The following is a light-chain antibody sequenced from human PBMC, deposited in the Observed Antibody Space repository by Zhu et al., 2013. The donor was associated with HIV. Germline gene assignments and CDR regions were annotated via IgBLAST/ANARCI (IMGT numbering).Light chain of an antibody. Sequence: EIVLTQSPVTLSVSPGERVILSCRASQSVASNLAWYQQRPGQAPRLLIYGASTRATGVPARFSGSGSGTEFTLTVSSLQSEDFAVYYCQQYNNWPPLTFGGGTKVEIK. J-gene: IGKJ4*01. V-gene: IGKV3-15*01. CDR2: GAS. CDR3: QQYNNWPPLT. CDR1: QSVASN.